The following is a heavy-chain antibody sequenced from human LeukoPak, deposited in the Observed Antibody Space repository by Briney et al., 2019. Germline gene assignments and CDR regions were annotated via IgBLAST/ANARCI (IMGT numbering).Heavy chain of an antibody. CDR3: AREGGSCSGGSCFDY. Sequence: GASVKVSCKASGCTFTSYYMHWVRQAPGQGLEWMGIINPSGGSTSYAQKFQGRVTMTRDTSTSTVYMELSSLRSEDTAVYYCAREGGSCSGGSCFDYWGQGTLVTVSS. CDR1: GCTFTSYY. CDR2: INPSGGST. D-gene: IGHD2-15*01. J-gene: IGHJ4*02. V-gene: IGHV1-46*01.